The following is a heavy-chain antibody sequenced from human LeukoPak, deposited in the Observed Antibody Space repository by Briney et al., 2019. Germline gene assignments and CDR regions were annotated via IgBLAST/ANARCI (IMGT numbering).Heavy chain of an antibody. D-gene: IGHD3-10*01. CDR2: IYTSGST. V-gene: IGHV4-4*07. CDR1: GGSISSYY. CDR3: ARDGLWFGDIRYGMDV. J-gene: IGHJ6*02. Sequence: SETLSLTCTVSGGSISSYYWSWIRQPAGRGLERIGRIYTSGSTNYNPSLKSRVTMSVDTSKNQFSLKLSSVTAADTAVYYCARDGLWFGDIRYGMDVWGQGTTVTVSS.